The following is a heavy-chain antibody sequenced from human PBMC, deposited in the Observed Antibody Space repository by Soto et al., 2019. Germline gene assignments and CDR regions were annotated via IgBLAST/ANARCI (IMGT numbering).Heavy chain of an antibody. CDR3: TRPRPPSPDWFDP. Sequence: EVQLVESGGGLVQPGGSLKLSCAASGFTFSGSAMHWVRQASGKGLEWVGRIRSKANSYATAYAASVKGRFTISRDDSKNTAYLQMNSLKTEDTAVYYCTRPRPPSPDWFDPWGQGTLVTGSS. J-gene: IGHJ5*02. CDR2: IRSKANSYAT. V-gene: IGHV3-73*02. CDR1: GFTFSGSA.